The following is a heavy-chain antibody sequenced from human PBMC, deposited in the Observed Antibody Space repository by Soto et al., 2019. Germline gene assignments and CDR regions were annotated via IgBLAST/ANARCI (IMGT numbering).Heavy chain of an antibody. CDR3: AKDSDYYGSGGYRWFDP. CDR2: ISGSGGST. D-gene: IGHD3-10*01. CDR1: GFTFSSYA. J-gene: IGHJ5*02. V-gene: IGHV3-23*01. Sequence: GGSLRLSCAASGFTFSSYAMSWVRQAPGKGLEWVSAISGSGGSTYYADSVKGRFTISRDNSKNTLYLQMNSLRAEDTAVYYCAKDSDYYGSGGYRWFDPWGQGTLVTVSS.